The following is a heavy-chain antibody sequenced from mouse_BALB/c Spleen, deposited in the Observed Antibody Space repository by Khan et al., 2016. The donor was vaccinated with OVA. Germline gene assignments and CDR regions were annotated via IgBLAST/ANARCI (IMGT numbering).Heavy chain of an antibody. D-gene: IGHD2-1*01. CDR3: ANLYGNPFAF. CDR2: IDPPNDDS. V-gene: IGHV14-3*02. J-gene: IGHJ3*01. Sequence: EVQLQQSGAELVKPGASVKLSCSASGFNIKDTYIHWMKQRPEQGLEWIGRIDPPNDDSKYGPKFQAKATLTADTSSHTAYLQLSSLTSEDTAVYYCANLYGNPFAFWGQGTLVSVSA. CDR1: GFNIKDTY.